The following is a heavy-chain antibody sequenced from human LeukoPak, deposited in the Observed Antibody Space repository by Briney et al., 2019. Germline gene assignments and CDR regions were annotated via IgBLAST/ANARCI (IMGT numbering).Heavy chain of an antibody. D-gene: IGHD4-17*01. Sequence: PGGSLRLSCAASGFNFDDYVMTWVRQAPGKGLEWVSAISGSGGSTYYADSVKGRFTISRDNSKNTLYLQMNSLRAEDTAVYYCAKTPKTYGDVVQGYFQHWGQGTLVTVSS. CDR1: GFNFDDYV. V-gene: IGHV3-23*01. J-gene: IGHJ1*01. CDR3: AKTPKTYGDVVQGYFQH. CDR2: ISGSGGST.